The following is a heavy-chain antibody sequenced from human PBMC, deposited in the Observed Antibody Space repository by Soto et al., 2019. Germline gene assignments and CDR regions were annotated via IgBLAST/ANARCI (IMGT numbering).Heavy chain of an antibody. J-gene: IGHJ4*02. CDR2: IVGDASSI. V-gene: IGHV3-23*03. CDR3: AKDLRPDGRYDLDY. Sequence: GGSQSLSCAAYGFTFRTYSMNWVRQAPGKGLEWVAVIVGDASSIDYADSVKGRFTISRDNSKNIMYLQMTSLKVEDTATYFCAKDLRPDGRYDLDYWGQGTQVTVSS. D-gene: IGHD2-15*01. CDR1: GFTFRTYS.